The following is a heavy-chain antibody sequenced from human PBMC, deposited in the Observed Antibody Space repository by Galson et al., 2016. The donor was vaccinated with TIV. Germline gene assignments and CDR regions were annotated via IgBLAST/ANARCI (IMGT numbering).Heavy chain of an antibody. V-gene: IGHV4-30-4*08. CDR2: IFLTGST. J-gene: IGHJ4*02. D-gene: IGHD3-3*01. Sequence: TLSLTCTVSGGSVYSADYYWSWIRQSPGKGLEWIAYIFLTGSTHSNPSLKRRVSMSVDTSKNQFSLKLTSVTAADTAVYYCARVTIMRFSEWSFDSWGQGSLVTVSS. CDR3: ARVTIMRFSEWSFDS. CDR1: GGSVYSADYY.